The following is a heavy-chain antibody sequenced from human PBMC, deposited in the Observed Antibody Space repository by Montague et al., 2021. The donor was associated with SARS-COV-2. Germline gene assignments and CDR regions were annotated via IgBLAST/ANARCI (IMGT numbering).Heavy chain of an antibody. CDR3: ARGDRWNWFDP. V-gene: IGHV4-59*01. CDR1: GGSISSDY. J-gene: IGHJ5*02. D-gene: IGHD5-24*01. CDR2: IYYSGTT. Sequence: SETLSLTCSVSGGSISSDYWSWIRQPPGKGLEWIGYIYYSGTTNYNPSLKSRVTFSVDTSKNQFSLKLISVTAADTAVYFCARGDRWNWFDPWGQGVLVTVSS.